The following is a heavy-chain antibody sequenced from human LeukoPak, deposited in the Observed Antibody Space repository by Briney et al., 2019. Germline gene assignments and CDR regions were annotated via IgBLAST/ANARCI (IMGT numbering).Heavy chain of an antibody. Sequence: PSETLSLTCTVSGGSISSYYWSWIRQPPGKGLEWIGSIYYSGSTYYNPSLKSRVTISVDTSKNQFSLKLSSVTAADTAVYYCARTVKGDVWGSYAFDIWGQGTMVTVPS. CDR3: ARTVKGDVWGSYAFDI. J-gene: IGHJ3*02. CDR2: IYYSGST. V-gene: IGHV4-59*12. CDR1: GGSISSYY. D-gene: IGHD3-16*01.